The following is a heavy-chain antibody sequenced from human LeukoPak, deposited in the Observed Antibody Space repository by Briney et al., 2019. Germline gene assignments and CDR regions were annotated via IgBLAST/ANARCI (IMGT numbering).Heavy chain of an antibody. V-gene: IGHV3-23*01. CDR3: AKAPATGEGYYFYYMDV. CDR1: GFTFSDYA. Sequence: PGGSLILSCAASGFASGFTFSDYAVSWVRQAPGKGPEWVASVNGRVAPTYYADSVRGRFTISRDNSKNTIYLHMISLGADDTAIYFCAKAPATGEGYYFYYMDVWGKGTTVTVSS. J-gene: IGHJ6*03. D-gene: IGHD7-27*01. CDR2: VNGRVAPT.